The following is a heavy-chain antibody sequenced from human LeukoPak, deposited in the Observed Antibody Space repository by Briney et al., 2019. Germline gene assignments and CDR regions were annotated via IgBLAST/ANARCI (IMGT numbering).Heavy chain of an antibody. V-gene: IGHV3-9*01. Sequence: PGGSLRLSCAASGFTFDDYAMHWVRQTPGKGLEWVSYISWNGDGIDYADSVKGRFTISRGNAKNSLYLQMNSLRPEDTALYYCVKGTPLGYWGQGTLSPSPQ. CDR3: VKGTPLGY. CDR2: ISWNGDGI. J-gene: IGHJ4*02. CDR1: GFTFDDYA. D-gene: IGHD3-16*01.